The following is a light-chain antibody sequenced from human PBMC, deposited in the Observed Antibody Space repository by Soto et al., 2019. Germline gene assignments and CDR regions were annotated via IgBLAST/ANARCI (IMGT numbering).Light chain of an antibody. V-gene: IGLV9-49*01. Sequence: QSVLTQPPSVSASLGASVTINCTLTSGDRGYKVDWYQQRPGKGPRFVMRVGIGGIVGSKGADIPDRFSVFGAGLIRFLNIANIQEEDEGDYHCCRHHGSGAICVRVFGGGTKLTVL. CDR3: CRHHGSGAICVRV. CDR2: VGIGGIVG. CDR1: SGDRGYK. J-gene: IGLJ3*02.